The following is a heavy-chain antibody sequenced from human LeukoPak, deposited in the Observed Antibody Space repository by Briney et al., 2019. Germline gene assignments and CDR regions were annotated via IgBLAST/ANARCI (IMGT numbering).Heavy chain of an antibody. Sequence: SETLSLTCAVSGGSISSGGYSWSWIRQPPGKGLEWIGYIYHSGSTYYNPSLKSRVTISVDRSTNQFSLKLSSVTAADTAVYYCARGGGHMVRGVLAGGNWFDPWGQGTLVTVSS. D-gene: IGHD3-10*01. CDR3: ARGGGHMVRGVLAGGNWFDP. CDR2: IYHSGST. V-gene: IGHV4-30-2*01. CDR1: GGSISSGGYS. J-gene: IGHJ5*02.